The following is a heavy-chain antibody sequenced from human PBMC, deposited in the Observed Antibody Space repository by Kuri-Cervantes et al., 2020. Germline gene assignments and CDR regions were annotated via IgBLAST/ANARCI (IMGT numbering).Heavy chain of an antibody. Sequence: GESLKISCAASGVTLSNYAMTWVRQAPGKGLEWVSSVSGGTTYYTDPVKGRFTISRDNSKNTLYLQMNSLRAEDTAVYYCAKERDGTLDYWGQGTLVTVSS. CDR3: AKERDGTLDY. CDR2: VSGGTT. CDR1: GVTLSNYA. V-gene: IGHV3-23*01. J-gene: IGHJ4*02. D-gene: IGHD5-24*01.